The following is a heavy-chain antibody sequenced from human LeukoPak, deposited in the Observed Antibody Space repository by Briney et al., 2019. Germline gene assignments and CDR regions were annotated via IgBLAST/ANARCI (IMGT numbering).Heavy chain of an antibody. CDR2: IYFSGST. V-gene: IGHV4-59*12. CDR3: VRRRYNYGFDS. D-gene: IGHD5-18*01. Sequence: SETLSLTCTVSGGSISGYYWSWIRQPPGKGLEWIGYIYFSGSTNYNPSLKSRVTMSVDKSKNQFSLKLSSVTAADTAVFYCVRRRYNYGFDSWGQGSLVTVSS. J-gene: IGHJ4*02. CDR1: GGSISGYY.